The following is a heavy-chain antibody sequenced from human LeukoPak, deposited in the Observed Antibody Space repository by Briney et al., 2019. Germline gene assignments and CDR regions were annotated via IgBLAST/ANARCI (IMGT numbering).Heavy chain of an antibody. Sequence: PGGSLRLSCAASGFTVSSNYMSWVRQAPGKGLEWVSVIYSGGSTYYADSVKGRFTISRHNSKNTLYLQMNSLRAEDTAVYYCARENLTNDALTYYGMDVWGQGRTVTVYS. V-gene: IGHV3-53*04. CDR1: GFTVSSNY. CDR3: ARENLTNDALTYYGMDV. CDR2: IYSGGST. D-gene: IGHD3-9*01. J-gene: IGHJ6*01.